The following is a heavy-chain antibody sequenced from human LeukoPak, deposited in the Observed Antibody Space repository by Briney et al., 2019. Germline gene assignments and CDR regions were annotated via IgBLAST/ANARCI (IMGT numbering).Heavy chain of an antibody. CDR3: AELGITMIGGV. CDR2: ISGSGSDM. D-gene: IGHD3-10*02. V-gene: IGHV3-48*03. Sequence: GGSLRLSCAASGFTFSSYEMNWVRQAPGKGLEWLAYISGSGSDMYYADSVKGRFTISRDNAKNSLYLQMNSLRAEDTAVYYCAELGITMIGGVWGKGTTVTISS. CDR1: GFTFSSYE. J-gene: IGHJ6*04.